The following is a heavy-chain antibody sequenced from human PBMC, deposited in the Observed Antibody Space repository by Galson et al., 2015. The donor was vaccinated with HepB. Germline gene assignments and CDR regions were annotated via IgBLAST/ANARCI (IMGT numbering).Heavy chain of an antibody. J-gene: IGHJ4*02. V-gene: IGHV1-2*06. CDR1: GYTFTGYY. Sequence: SVKVSCKASGYTFTGYYMHWVRQAPGQGLEWMGRINPNSGGTNYAQKFQGRVTMTRDTSISTAYMELSRLRSDDTAVYYCARDLEPYEVGLPHSPVIWGQGTLVTVSS. D-gene: IGHD1-1*01. CDR2: INPNSGGT. CDR3: ARDLEPYEVGLPHSPVI.